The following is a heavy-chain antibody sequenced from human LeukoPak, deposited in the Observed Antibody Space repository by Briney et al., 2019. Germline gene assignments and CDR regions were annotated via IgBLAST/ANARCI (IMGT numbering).Heavy chain of an antibody. CDR1: DDTFSTHY. CDR2: ISSIGST. J-gene: IGHJ3*01. V-gene: IGHV4-59*11. CDR3: ARDPTTVTKGFDV. D-gene: IGHD4-17*01. Sequence: SETLSLTCSVSDDTFSTHYWTWIRHPPGKGLEWIGYISSIGSTNYNPSLKSRVTITVDTSKKQFSLKKTSVTAADTAVYYCARDPTTVTKGFDVWGQGTMVTVSS.